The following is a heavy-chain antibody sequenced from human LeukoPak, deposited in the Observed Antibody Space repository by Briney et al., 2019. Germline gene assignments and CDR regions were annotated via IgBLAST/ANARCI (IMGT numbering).Heavy chain of an antibody. CDR3: ARGLPHAFDI. CDR2: IYYSGNT. V-gene: IGHV4-39*07. J-gene: IGHJ3*02. CDR1: GGSISSGHYW. D-gene: IGHD4-11*01. Sequence: PSETLSLTCTVSGGSISSGHYWWGWIRQPPGKGLDWIGSIYYSGNTHYNPSLQSRVTVSVDTSKNQFSLKLSSVTAADTAVYYCARGLPHAFDIWGQGTMVTVSS.